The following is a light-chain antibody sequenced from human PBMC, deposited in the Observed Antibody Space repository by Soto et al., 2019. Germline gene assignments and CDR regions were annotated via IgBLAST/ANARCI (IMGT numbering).Light chain of an antibody. Sequence: QSVLTQPPSVSAAPGQKVTLSCSGSSSNIGNNYVSWYQHLPGTTPKLLIYDSNKRPSGIPDRFSGSKSGTSATLAITGLQTGDDADYYCGTWDSSLSANVFGTGTKLTVL. J-gene: IGLJ1*01. CDR3: GTWDSSLSANV. V-gene: IGLV1-51*01. CDR2: DSN. CDR1: SSNIGNNY.